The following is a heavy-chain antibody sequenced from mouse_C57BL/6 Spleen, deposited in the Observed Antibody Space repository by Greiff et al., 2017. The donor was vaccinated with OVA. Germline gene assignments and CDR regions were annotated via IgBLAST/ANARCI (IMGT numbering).Heavy chain of an antibody. D-gene: IGHD1-1*01. CDR2: IDPSDSYT. V-gene: IGHV1-69*01. CDR1: GYTFTSYW. CDR3: AGLLRGGFAY. J-gene: IGHJ3*01. Sequence: QVQLQQPGAELVMPGASVKLSCKASGYTFTSYWMPWVKQRPGQGLEWIGEIDPSDSYTNYTQKFKGKSTLTVDKSSSTAYMQLSSLTSEDSAVYYCAGLLRGGFAYWGQGTLVTVSA.